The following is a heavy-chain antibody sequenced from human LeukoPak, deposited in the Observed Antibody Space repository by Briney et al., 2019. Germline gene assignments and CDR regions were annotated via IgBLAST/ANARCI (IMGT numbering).Heavy chain of an antibody. J-gene: IGHJ4*02. V-gene: IGHV3-48*03. Sequence: PGGSLRLSCAASGFIFSSYEMTWVRQAPGKGLEWVSYISSSGTIIYYADSVKGRFTISRDNAKNSLYLQMNSLRAEDTAVYYCARVHHYDFWSAWDYWGQGNLVTVSS. CDR2: ISSSGTII. CDR3: ARVHHYDFWSAWDY. D-gene: IGHD3-3*01. CDR1: GFIFSSYE.